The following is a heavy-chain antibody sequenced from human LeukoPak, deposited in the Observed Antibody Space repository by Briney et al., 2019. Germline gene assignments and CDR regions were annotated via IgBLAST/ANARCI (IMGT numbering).Heavy chain of an antibody. CDR1: GFTFRSYA. CDR2: IGGSGGST. Sequence: AGSLRLSCAASGFTFRSYAMSWVRQGPGKGLEWVSAIGGSGGSTYYADSVKGRFIISRDNSKSTLYLQMNSLRVEDTAVYYCAKTQDGGSRYYYYYMDVWGKGTTVTVSS. V-gene: IGHV3-23*01. D-gene: IGHD1-26*01. CDR3: AKTQDGGSRYYYYYMDV. J-gene: IGHJ6*03.